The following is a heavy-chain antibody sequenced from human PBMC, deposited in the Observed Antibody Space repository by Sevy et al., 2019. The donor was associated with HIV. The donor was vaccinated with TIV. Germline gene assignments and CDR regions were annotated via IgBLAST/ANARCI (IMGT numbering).Heavy chain of an antibody. V-gene: IGHV4-39*01. Sequence: SETLSLTCTVSGASISSTGYYWGWIRQPPGKGLEWIATIRYSGSTFYNLSLKSRVTISADTSKNQFSLKLNSVTAADTAIYYCAGPFLTYHSGWTYFDFWGHGTVVTVSS. D-gene: IGHD6-19*01. CDR2: IRYSGST. CDR3: AGPFLTYHSGWTYFDF. J-gene: IGHJ4*01. CDR1: GASISSTGYY.